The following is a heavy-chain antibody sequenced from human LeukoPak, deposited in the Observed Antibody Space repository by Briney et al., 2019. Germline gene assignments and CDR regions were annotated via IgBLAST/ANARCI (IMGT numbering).Heavy chain of an antibody. CDR1: GGSISSYY. J-gene: IGHJ6*03. Sequence: SETLSLTCTVSGGSISSYYWSWIRQPPGKGLEWTGYIYYSGSTNYNPSLKSRVTISVDTSKNQFSLKLSSVTAADTAVYYCARVRGLRFLEWPLGFMDVWGKGTTVTVSS. CDR2: IYYSGST. CDR3: ARVRGLRFLEWPLGFMDV. V-gene: IGHV4-59*01. D-gene: IGHD3-3*01.